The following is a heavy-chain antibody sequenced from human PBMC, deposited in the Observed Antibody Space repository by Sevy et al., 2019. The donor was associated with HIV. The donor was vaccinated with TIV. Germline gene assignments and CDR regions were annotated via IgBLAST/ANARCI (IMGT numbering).Heavy chain of an antibody. CDR3: ARDRDDGYCTNGVCFNFDN. Sequence: GGSLRLSCAASGFTFDDYAMHWVRQTPGKGLEWVSGISWNSASIDYADSVKGRFTISRDNATNSLYLQMKSLRADDTALYYCARDRDDGYCTNGVCFNFDNWGQGTLVTVSS. CDR1: GFTFDDYA. D-gene: IGHD2-8*01. V-gene: IGHV3-9*01. CDR2: ISWNSASI. J-gene: IGHJ4*01.